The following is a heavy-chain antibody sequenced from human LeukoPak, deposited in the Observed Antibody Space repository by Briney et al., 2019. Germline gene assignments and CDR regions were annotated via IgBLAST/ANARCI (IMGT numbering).Heavy chain of an antibody. J-gene: IGHJ4*02. CDR2: INTDGSTK. CDR1: GFTFSSYS. V-gene: IGHV3-74*01. Sequence: GGSLRLSCAASGFTFSSYSMHWVRQAPGKGLVWVSHINTDGSTKTYADSVKGRFTISRDNAKNTLYLQMNSLRAEDTVVYYCAAISYSGTWPVGYWGQGTLVTVTA. D-gene: IGHD6-25*01. CDR3: AAISYSGTWPVGY.